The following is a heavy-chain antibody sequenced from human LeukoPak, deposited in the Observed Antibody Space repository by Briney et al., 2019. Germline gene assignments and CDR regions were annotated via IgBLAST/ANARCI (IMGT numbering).Heavy chain of an antibody. J-gene: IGHJ4*02. V-gene: IGHV4-34*01. CDR1: GGSFSGYY. D-gene: IGHD2-8*02. Sequence: SETLSLTCAVDGGSFSGYYWSGLRQPPGKGLEWIGEINHSGSTNYNPSLKSRVTISVDPSKNQFSLKLSSVTAADTAVYYCARTRVLVLRRATDFDYRGQGTLVTVSS. CDR3: ARTRVLVLRRATDFDY. CDR2: INHSGST.